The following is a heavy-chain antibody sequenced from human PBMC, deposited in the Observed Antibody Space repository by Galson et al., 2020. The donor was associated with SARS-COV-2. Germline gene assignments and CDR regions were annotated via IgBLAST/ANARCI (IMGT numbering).Heavy chain of an antibody. CDR1: GGSISSYY. CDR2: IYYSGST. V-gene: IGHV4-59*13. CDR3: ARVGSVWYFDLWVWDL. D-gene: IGHD2-15*01. Sequence: SETLSLTCTVSGGSISSYYWSWIRQPPGKGLEWIGYIYYSGSTNYNPSLKSRVTISVDTSKNQFSLKLSSVTAADTAVYYCARVGSVWYFDLWVWDLWGRGTLVTVSS. J-gene: IGHJ2*01.